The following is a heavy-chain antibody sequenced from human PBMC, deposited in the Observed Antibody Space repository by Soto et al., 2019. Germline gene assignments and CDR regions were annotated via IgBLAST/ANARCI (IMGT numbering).Heavy chain of an antibody. CDR1: GGSFSGYY. CDR2: INHSGST. Sequence: SETLSLTCAVYGGSFSGYYWSWIRQPPGKGLEWIGEINHSGSTNYNPSLKSRVTISVDTSKNQFSLKLSSVTAADTAVYYCARRITVTSEFDYWGQGTLVTVSS. V-gene: IGHV4-34*01. J-gene: IGHJ4*02. D-gene: IGHD4-17*01. CDR3: ARRITVTSEFDY.